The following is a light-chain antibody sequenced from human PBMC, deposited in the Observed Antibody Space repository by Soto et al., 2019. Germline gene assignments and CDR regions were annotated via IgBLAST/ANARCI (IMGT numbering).Light chain of an antibody. CDR1: RHDIGGYNY. CDR2: EVS. CDR3: TSYTSSNTWV. Sequence: QSALTQPASVSGSPGQSITISCTGTRHDIGGYNYVAWYQQHPGKAPKLLIYEVSNRPSGVSNRFSGSKSGNTASLTISGLQAEDEADFYCTSYTSSNTWVFGGGTKLTVL. J-gene: IGLJ3*02. V-gene: IGLV2-14*01.